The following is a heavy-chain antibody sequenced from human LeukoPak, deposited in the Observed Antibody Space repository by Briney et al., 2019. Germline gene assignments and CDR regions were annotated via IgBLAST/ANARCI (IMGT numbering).Heavy chain of an antibody. J-gene: IGHJ4*02. V-gene: IGHV3-7*01. CDR1: GFTFSSYW. Sequence: SGGSLRPSCAASGFTFSSYWMSWVRQAPGKGLEWVANIKQDGSEKYYVDSVKGRFTISRDNAKNPLYLQMNSLRAEDTAVYYCAREMTTVTQIDYWGQGTLVTVSS. D-gene: IGHD4-17*01. CDR2: IKQDGSEK. CDR3: AREMTTVTQIDY.